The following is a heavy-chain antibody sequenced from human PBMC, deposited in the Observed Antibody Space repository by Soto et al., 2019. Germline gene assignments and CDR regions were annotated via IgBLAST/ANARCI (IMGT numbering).Heavy chain of an antibody. V-gene: IGHV4-31*03. D-gene: IGHD1-26*01. CDR1: GGSISSGGYY. J-gene: IGHJ5*02. CDR3: ARDLGPSATSGGLRSNWFDP. CDR2: IYYSGST. Sequence: SETLSLTCTVSGGSISSGGYYWSWIRQRPGKGLEWIGYIYYSGSTYYNPSLKSRVTISVDTSKNQFSLKLSSVTAADTAVYYCARDLGPSATSGGLRSNWFDPWGQGTLVTVSS.